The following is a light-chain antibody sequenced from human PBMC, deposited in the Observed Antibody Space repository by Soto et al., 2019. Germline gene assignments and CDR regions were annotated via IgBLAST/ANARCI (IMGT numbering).Light chain of an antibody. Sequence: IQLTQSPSSLSASVGYRVTITCRAIQGISSYFAWYQQKPGKAPKVLIYAASSLQNGVPPRFSGSGSGTDFTLTISSLQPEDFATYYCQQLNAYPDTVGQETQLEIK. J-gene: IGKJ2*01. CDR1: QGISSY. V-gene: IGKV1-9*01. CDR2: AAS. CDR3: QQLNAYPDT.